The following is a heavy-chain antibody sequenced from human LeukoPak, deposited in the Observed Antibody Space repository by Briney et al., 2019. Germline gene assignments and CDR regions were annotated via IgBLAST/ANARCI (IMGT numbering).Heavy chain of an antibody. CDR1: GGTFSSYA. J-gene: IGHJ4*02. CDR3: ASVERGYSYGYKDY. CDR2: IIPILGIA. D-gene: IGHD5-18*01. Sequence: SVKVSCKASGGTFSSYAISWVRQAPGQGLEWMGRIIPILGIANYAQKLQGRVTITADKSTSTAYMELSSLRSEDTAVYYCASVERGYSYGYKDYWGQGTLVTVSS. V-gene: IGHV1-69*04.